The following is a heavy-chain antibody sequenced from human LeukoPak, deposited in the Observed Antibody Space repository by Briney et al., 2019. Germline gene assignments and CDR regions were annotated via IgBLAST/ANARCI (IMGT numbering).Heavy chain of an antibody. Sequence: SETLSLTCAVYGGSFSSYYWSWIRQPPGKGLEWIGYIYYSGSTNYNPSLKSRVTISVDTSKNQFSLKLSSVTAADTAVYYCASSDGSGWYFDLWGRGTLVTVSS. J-gene: IGHJ2*01. D-gene: IGHD5-24*01. V-gene: IGHV4-59*01. CDR3: ASSDGSGWYFDL. CDR1: GGSFSSYY. CDR2: IYYSGST.